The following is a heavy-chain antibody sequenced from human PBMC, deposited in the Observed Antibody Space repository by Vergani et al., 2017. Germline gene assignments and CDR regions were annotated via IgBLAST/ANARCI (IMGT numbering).Heavy chain of an antibody. CDR3: ARLIGYVRAVAASYFDY. V-gene: IGHV4-38-2*02. J-gene: IGHJ4*02. CDR2: IYHSGST. D-gene: IGHD6-19*01. Sequence: QVNLQESGPGLVKPSETLSLTCTVSGYSISSGYYWGWIRQPPGKGLEWIGSIYHSGSTYYNPSLKSRVTISVDTSKNQFSLKLSSVTAADTAVYYCARLIGYVRAVAASYFDYWGQGTLVTVSS. CDR1: GYSISSGYY.